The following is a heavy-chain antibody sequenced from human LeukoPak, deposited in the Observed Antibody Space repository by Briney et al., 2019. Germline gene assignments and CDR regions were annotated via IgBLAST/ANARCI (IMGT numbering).Heavy chain of an antibody. CDR1: GFTFSKAW. CDR3: TTSTRTWDYFDY. Sequence: GGSLRLSCAASGFTFSKAWMSWVRQAPGKGQEWVGRIKSKTNGGTTDYAAPVRGRFTISRDDSKNTLYLQMNSLKTEDTAVYYCTTSTRTWDYFDYWGQGTLVTVSS. D-gene: IGHD1-1*01. V-gene: IGHV3-15*01. CDR2: IKSKTNGGTT. J-gene: IGHJ4*02.